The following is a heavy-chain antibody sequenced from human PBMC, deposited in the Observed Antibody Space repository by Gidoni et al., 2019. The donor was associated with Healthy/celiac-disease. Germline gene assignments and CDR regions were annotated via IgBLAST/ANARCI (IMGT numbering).Heavy chain of an antibody. J-gene: IGHJ4*02. V-gene: IGHV1-18*01. D-gene: IGHD6-13*01. CDR3: ARERGGYSSSWHPQMYYFDY. CDR1: GYTFTSYG. CDR2: ISAYNGNT. Sequence: QVQLVQSGAEVKKPGASVKVSCKASGYTFTSYGISWVRQAPGQGLEWMGWISAYNGNTNYAQKLQGRVTMTTDTSTSTAYMELRSLRSDDTAVYYCARERGGYSSSWHPQMYYFDYWGQGTLVTVSS.